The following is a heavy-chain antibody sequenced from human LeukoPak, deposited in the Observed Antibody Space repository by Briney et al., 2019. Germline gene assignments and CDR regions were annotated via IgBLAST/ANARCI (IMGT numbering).Heavy chain of an antibody. Sequence: ASVKVSCKASGYTFTSYGISWVRQAPGQGLEWMGRIIPILGIANYAQKFQGRVTITADKSTSTAYMELSSLRSEDTAVYYCARGGRNGYCSSTSCYGSSGFDYWGQGTLVTVSS. V-gene: IGHV1-69*04. CDR3: ARGGRNGYCSSTSCYGSSGFDY. CDR2: IIPILGIA. J-gene: IGHJ4*02. CDR1: GYTFTSYG. D-gene: IGHD2-2*01.